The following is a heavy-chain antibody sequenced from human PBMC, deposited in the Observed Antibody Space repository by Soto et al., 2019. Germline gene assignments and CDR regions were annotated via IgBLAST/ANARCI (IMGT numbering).Heavy chain of an antibody. V-gene: IGHV3-23*01. CDR2: ISGSGHNT. CDR3: ARDSTSWYYWFDP. J-gene: IGHJ5*02. D-gene: IGHD2-2*01. CDR1: RFTFNNYA. Sequence: GGSLRLSCAASRFTFNNYAMSWVRQAPGKGLQWVSTISGSGHNTYYADSVEGRFTISRDNSKNTLHLQMNSLRAEDTAIYYCARDSTSWYYWFDPWGQGTQVTVSS.